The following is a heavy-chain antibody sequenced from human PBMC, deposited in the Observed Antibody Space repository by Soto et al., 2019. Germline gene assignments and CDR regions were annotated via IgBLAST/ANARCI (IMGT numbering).Heavy chain of an antibody. CDR1: GHTFTSYG. D-gene: IGHD5-18*01. CDR3: ARDHPHGGYSYGADY. V-gene: IGHV1-18*01. J-gene: IGHJ4*02. CDR2: INAYNGNT. Sequence: ASVKVSCKASGHTFTSYGISWVRQAPGQGLEWMGWINAYNGNTNYAQKLQGRVTMTTDTSTSTAYMELRSLRSDDTAVYYCARDHPHGGYSYGADYWGQGTLVTVSS.